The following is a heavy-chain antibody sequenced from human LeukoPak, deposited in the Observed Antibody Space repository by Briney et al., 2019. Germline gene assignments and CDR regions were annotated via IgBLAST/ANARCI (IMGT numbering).Heavy chain of an antibody. CDR3: ATRAWDYYDSSGYLVPFDY. CDR1: GYTLTELS. J-gene: IGHJ4*02. Sequence: ASVKVSCKVSGYTLTELSMHWVRQAPGKGLEWMGGFDPEDGETIYAQKFQGRVTMTEDTSTDTAYMELSSLRSEDTAVYYCATRAWDYYDSSGYLVPFDYWGQGTLVTVSS. D-gene: IGHD3-22*01. CDR2: FDPEDGET. V-gene: IGHV1-24*01.